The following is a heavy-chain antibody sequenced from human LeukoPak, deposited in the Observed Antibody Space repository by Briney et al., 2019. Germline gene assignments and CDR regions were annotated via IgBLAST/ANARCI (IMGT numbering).Heavy chain of an antibody. Sequence: PGGSLRLSCAASGFTFDDYAMHWVRQAPGKGLEWVSGISWNSGSIGYADSVKGRFTISRDNAKKSLYLQMNSLRAEDTAEYYCAKEQRDWNYGVFDYWGQGTQVTVSS. CDR1: GFTFDDYA. V-gene: IGHV3-9*01. D-gene: IGHD1-7*01. CDR2: ISWNSGSI. J-gene: IGHJ4*02. CDR3: AKEQRDWNYGVFDY.